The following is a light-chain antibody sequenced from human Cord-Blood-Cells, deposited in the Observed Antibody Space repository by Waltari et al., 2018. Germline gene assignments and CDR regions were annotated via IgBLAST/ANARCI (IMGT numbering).Light chain of an antibody. Sequence: QSALTQPASVSGSPGQSITLSCTATSTRVWSYHLVPWYQQHPGKAPKLMIYEVSKRPSGVSNRFSGSKSGNTASLTISGLQAEDEADYYCCSYAGSSTSLFGTGTKVTVL. CDR3: CSYAGSSTSL. J-gene: IGLJ1*01. CDR1: STRVWSYHL. CDR2: EVS. V-gene: IGLV2-23*02.